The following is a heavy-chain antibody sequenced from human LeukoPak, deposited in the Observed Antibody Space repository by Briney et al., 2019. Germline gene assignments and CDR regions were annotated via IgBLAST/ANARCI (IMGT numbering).Heavy chain of an antibody. Sequence: GGSLRLSCAASGFAFSIFTMSWVRQAPGKGLEWVSAISGSGGSTYYADSVKGRFTISRDNSKNTLYLQMNSLRAEDTAVYYCAKRPVSSTSCYCYDYWGQGTLVTVSS. CDR3: AKRPVSSTSCYCYDY. CDR1: GFAFSIFT. V-gene: IGHV3-23*01. J-gene: IGHJ4*02. CDR2: ISGSGGST. D-gene: IGHD2-2*01.